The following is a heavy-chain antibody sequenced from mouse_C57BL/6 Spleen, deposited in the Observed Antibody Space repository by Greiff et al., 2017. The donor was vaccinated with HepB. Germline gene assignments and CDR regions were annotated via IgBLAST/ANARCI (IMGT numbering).Heavy chain of an antibody. D-gene: IGHD1-1*01. CDR1: GYAFSSSW. Sequence: QVQLQHSGPELVKPGASVKISCKASGYAFSSSWMNWVKQRPGKGLEWIGRIYPGDGDTNYNGKFKGKATLTADKSSSTAYMQLSSLTSEDSAVYFCARRGSPYWYFDVWGTGTTVTVSS. V-gene: IGHV1-82*01. J-gene: IGHJ1*03. CDR2: IYPGDGDT. CDR3: ARRGSPYWYFDV.